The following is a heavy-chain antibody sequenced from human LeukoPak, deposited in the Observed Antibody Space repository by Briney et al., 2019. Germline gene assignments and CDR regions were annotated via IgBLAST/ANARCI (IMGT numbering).Heavy chain of an antibody. D-gene: IGHD5-24*01. CDR2: IIPILGIA. Sequence: SVKVSCKASGGTFSSYAISWGRQAPGQGLKWRGRIIPILGIANYAQKFQGRVTITADKSTSTAYMELSSLRSEDTAVYYCARDQDDGYNYEGADYWGQGPLVTVSS. J-gene: IGHJ4*02. V-gene: IGHV1-69*04. CDR3: ARDQDDGYNYEGADY. CDR1: GGTFSSYA.